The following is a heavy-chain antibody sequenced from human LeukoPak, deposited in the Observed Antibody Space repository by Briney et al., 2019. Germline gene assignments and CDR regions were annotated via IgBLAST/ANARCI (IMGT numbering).Heavy chain of an antibody. J-gene: IGHJ4*02. Sequence: GRSLRLSCAASGFIFSRYGLHWDRQAPGKGLEWVAAIWYDGSNKYYADSVKGRFTISRDNSRNTLYLEMNSLRAEDTAVYYCARDLYFHDSSGYYYGVDYWGQGTLVTVSS. CDR3: ARDLYFHDSSGYYYGVDY. V-gene: IGHV3-33*01. CDR1: GFIFSRYG. CDR2: IWYDGSNK. D-gene: IGHD3-22*01.